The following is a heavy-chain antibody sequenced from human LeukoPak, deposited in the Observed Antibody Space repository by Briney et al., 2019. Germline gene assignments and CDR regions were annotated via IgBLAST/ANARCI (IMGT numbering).Heavy chain of an antibody. D-gene: IGHD6-19*01. CDR2: IYYSGST. Sequence: SETLSLTCTVSGGSISSSSYYWGWIRQPPGKGLEWIGSIYYSGSTYYNPSLKSRVTISVDTSKNQFSLKLSSVTAADTAVYYCARDWTSEWLPDYWGQGTLVTVSS. V-gene: IGHV4-39*07. CDR1: GGSISSSSYY. J-gene: IGHJ4*02. CDR3: ARDWTSEWLPDY.